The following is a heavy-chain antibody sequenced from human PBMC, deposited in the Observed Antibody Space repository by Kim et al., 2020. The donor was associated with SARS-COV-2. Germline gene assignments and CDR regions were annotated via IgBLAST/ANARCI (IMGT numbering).Heavy chain of an antibody. J-gene: IGHJ5*02. V-gene: IGHV4-59*13. CDR3: ARAPAQGGWFDP. CDR1: GGPSNSDY. Sequence: SETLSLTCSVSGGPSNSDYWSWIRQSPGKGLEWIGYIYFSGNTNYSPSLKSRVTISIDTSKSQVSLKLTSVTAADTAVYFCARAPAQGGWFDPWGQGTLVTVSS. CDR2: IYFSGNT. D-gene: IGHD3-16*01.